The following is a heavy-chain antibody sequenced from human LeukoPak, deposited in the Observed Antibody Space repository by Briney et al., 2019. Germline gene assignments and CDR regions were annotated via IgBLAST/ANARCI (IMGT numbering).Heavy chain of an antibody. D-gene: IGHD2-2*01. CDR2: ILYDGSNK. Sequence: GGSLRLSCAASGFTFSSYAMHWVRQAPGKGLEWVAVILYDGSNKYYADSVKGRFTISRDNSKNTLYLQMNSLRAEDTAVYYCARDRRSYAPRDYFDYWGQGTLVTVSS. CDR1: GFTFSSYA. V-gene: IGHV3-30*04. J-gene: IGHJ4*02. CDR3: ARDRRSYAPRDYFDY.